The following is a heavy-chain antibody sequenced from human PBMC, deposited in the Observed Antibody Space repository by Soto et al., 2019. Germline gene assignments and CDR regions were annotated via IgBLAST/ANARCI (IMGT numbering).Heavy chain of an antibody. CDR3: AREECTSCFHAPGGDY. Sequence: EVQLVESGGGLVQPGGSLRLSCAGSGFTFSSYWMSWVRQAPGKGLEWVANIKQDGSEKYYVDSVKGRFTISRDNAKNSLYLQINSLRAEDTAVYYCAREECTSCFHAPGGDYWGQGTLVTVSS. V-gene: IGHV3-7*01. D-gene: IGHD2-2*01. CDR1: GFTFSSYW. J-gene: IGHJ4*02. CDR2: IKQDGSEK.